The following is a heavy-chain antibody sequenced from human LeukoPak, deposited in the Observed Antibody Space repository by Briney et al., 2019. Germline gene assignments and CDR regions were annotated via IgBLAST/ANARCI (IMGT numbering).Heavy chain of an antibody. J-gene: IGHJ4*02. CDR2: IKSKTDGGTT. Sequence: GGSLRLSCSASGFTFSSHALHWVCQAPGKGLEWVGRIKSKTDGGTTDYAAPVKGRFTISRDDSKNTLYLQMNSLKTEDTAVYYCTTAGWELYYFDYWGQGTLVTVSS. V-gene: IGHV3-15*01. CDR1: GFTFSSHA. D-gene: IGHD1-26*01. CDR3: TTAGWELYYFDY.